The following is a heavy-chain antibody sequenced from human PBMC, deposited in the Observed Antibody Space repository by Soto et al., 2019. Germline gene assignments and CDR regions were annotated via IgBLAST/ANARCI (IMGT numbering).Heavy chain of an antibody. V-gene: IGHV4-39*01. CDR1: GGSFTSTNYF. J-gene: IGHJ4*02. CDR3: ARQVALLWFGELQPYFDY. CDR2: IYYNGNT. D-gene: IGHD3-10*01. Sequence: SETLSLTCTVSGGSFTSTNYFWGWIRQPPGKGLEWIGYIYYNGNTLYSPSLKSRVTISVDMSKNQFSLKLSSVTAADTAVYYCARQVALLWFGELQPYFDYWGQGTLVTVS.